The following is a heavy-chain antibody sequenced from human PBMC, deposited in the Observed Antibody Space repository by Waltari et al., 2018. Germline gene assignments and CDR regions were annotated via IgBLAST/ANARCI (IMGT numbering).Heavy chain of an antibody. J-gene: IGHJ4*02. CDR1: AYCRYTFHDYY. CDR2: INPNSGAT. D-gene: IGHD3-10*01. CDR3: ARGGLRIQGVGSFDY. Sequence: QVQLVQSGAEVKKPGASVKVSCKASAYCRYTFHDYYIHWVPEAPGQGLEWLGWINPNSGATNFAQNFQDRVTMTRDTSISTAYMELSRLTSDDTAVYYCARGGLRIQGVGSFDYWGQGTLIRVSS. V-gene: IGHV1-2*02.